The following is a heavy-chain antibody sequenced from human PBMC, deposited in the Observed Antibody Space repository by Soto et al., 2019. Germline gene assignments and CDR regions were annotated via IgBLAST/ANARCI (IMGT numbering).Heavy chain of an antibody. CDR1: GFTFSSYS. Sequence: GGSLRLSCAASGFTFSSYSMNWVRQAPGKGLEWVSSISSSSSYIYYADSVKGRFTISRDNDKNSLYLQMNSLRAEDAAVYYCAREEAAAGTSAFDIWGQGTMVTVSS. D-gene: IGHD6-13*01. V-gene: IGHV3-21*01. CDR2: ISSSSSYI. J-gene: IGHJ3*02. CDR3: AREEAAAGTSAFDI.